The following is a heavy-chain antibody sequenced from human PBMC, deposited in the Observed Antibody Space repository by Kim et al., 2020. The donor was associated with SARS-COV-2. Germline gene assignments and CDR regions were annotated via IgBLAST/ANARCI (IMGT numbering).Heavy chain of an antibody. CDR1: GYTFTSYG. Sequence: ASVKVSCKASGYTFTSYGISWVRQAPGQGLEWMGWISAYNGNTNYAQKLQGRVTMTTDTSTSTAYMELRSLRSDDTAVYYCARDFVDTAMVGDYYYYGMDVWGKGTTVTV. J-gene: IGHJ6*04. D-gene: IGHD5-18*01. V-gene: IGHV1-18*01. CDR2: ISAYNGNT. CDR3: ARDFVDTAMVGDYYYYGMDV.